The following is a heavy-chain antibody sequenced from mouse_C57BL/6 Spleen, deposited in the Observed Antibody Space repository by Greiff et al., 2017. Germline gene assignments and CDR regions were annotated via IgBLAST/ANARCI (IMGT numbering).Heavy chain of an antibody. CDR3: ATGTGWYFDV. D-gene: IGHD4-1*01. Sequence: VQLQQPGAELVRPGSSVKLSCKASGYTFTSYWMHWVKQRPIQGLEWIGNIDPSVSETHYNQKFKDKATLTVDKSSSTAYMQLSSLTSEDSAVYYCATGTGWYFDVWGTGTTVTVSS. J-gene: IGHJ1*03. CDR2: IDPSVSET. V-gene: IGHV1-52*01. CDR1: GYTFTSYW.